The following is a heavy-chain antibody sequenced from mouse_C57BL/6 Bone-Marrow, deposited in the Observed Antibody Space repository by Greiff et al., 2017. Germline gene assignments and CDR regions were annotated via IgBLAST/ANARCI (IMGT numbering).Heavy chain of an antibody. D-gene: IGHD2-4*01. CDR2: INSDGGST. Sequence: DVKLVESGGGLVQPGESLKLSCESNEYEFPSHDMSWVRKTPEKRLELVAAINSDGGSTYYPDTMERRFIISRYNTTKTLYLQMSSLRSEDTALYYCARHSTMITSWFAYWGQGTLVTVSA. CDR3: ARHSTMITSWFAY. V-gene: IGHV5-2*01. CDR1: EYEFPSHD. J-gene: IGHJ3*01.